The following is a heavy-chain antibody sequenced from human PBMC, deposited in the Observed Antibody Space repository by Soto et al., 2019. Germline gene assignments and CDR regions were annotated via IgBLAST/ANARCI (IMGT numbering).Heavy chain of an antibody. J-gene: IGHJ6*03. CDR1: GVSISSSY. V-gene: IGHV4-59*01. CDR3: ARDRPFCRGRTCNPPPDYYSYMDV. CDR2: IYNSGST. D-gene: IGHD3-3*01. Sequence: QVQLQESGPGLVKPSETLSLTCTVSGVSISSSYWSWIRQPPGKGLEWIGYIYNSGSTNYNPSLKGRFPIPVATPKNRASLGLSSVTAADPAFYYCARDRPFCRGRTCNPPPDYYSYMDVWGKGTTV.